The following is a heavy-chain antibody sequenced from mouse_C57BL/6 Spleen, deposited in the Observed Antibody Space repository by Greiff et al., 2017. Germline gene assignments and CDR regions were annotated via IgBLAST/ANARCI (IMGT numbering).Heavy chain of an antibody. Sequence: VMLVESGPELVKPGASVKISCKASGYAFSSSWMNWVKQRPGKGLEWIGRIYPGDGDTNYNGKFKGKATLTADKSSSTAYMQLSSLTSEDSAVYFCARWELLYYAMDYWGQGTSVTVSS. D-gene: IGHD1-1*01. CDR1: GYAFSSSW. V-gene: IGHV1-82*01. CDR2: IYPGDGDT. CDR3: ARWELLYYAMDY. J-gene: IGHJ4*01.